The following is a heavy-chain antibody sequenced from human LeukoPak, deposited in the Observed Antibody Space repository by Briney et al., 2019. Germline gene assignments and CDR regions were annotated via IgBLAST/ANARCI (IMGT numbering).Heavy chain of an antibody. V-gene: IGHV4-59*08. Sequence: SETLSLTCTVSGGSISNYYWSWIRRPPGKGLEWIGYIYYSGSTLYNPSLKSRVTISVDTSKNQFSLKLSSVTAADTAVYYCARAERWLQFNDAFDIWGQGTMVTVSS. CDR1: GGSISNYY. J-gene: IGHJ3*02. CDR3: ARAERWLQFNDAFDI. D-gene: IGHD5-24*01. CDR2: IYYSGST.